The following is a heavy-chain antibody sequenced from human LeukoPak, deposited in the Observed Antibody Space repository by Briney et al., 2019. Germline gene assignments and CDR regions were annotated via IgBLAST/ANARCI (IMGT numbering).Heavy chain of an antibody. D-gene: IGHD1-1*01. CDR1: GFTFSSYA. V-gene: IGHV3-21*01. CDR2: ISSSSSYI. Sequence: GGSLRLSCAASGFTFSSYAMSWVRQAPGKGLEWVSSISSSSSYIYYADSVKGRFTISRDNAKNSLYLQMNSPRAEDTAVYYCAREPGFDYWGQGTLVTVSS. J-gene: IGHJ4*02. CDR3: AREPGFDY.